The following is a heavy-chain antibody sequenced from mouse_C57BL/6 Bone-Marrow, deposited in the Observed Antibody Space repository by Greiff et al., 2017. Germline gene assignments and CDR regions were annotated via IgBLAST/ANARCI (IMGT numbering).Heavy chain of an antibody. Sequence: EVKVVESGGGLVKPGGSLKLSCAASGFTFSSYTMSWVRQTPEKRLEWVATISGGGGNTYYPDSVKGRFAISRDNAKNTLYLQMSSLRSEDTALYYCATFYYYGSRRFAYWGQGTLVTVSA. CDR3: ATFYYYGSRRFAY. J-gene: IGHJ3*01. CDR1: GFTFSSYT. D-gene: IGHD1-1*01. V-gene: IGHV5-9*01. CDR2: ISGGGGNT.